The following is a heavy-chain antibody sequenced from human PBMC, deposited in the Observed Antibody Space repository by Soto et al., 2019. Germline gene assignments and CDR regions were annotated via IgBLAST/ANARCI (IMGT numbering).Heavy chain of an antibody. CDR3: ARPYSSSWSSGFYYGMDV. CDR1: GGTFSSYA. Sequence: SVKVSCKASGGTFSSYAISWVRPAPGQGLEWMGGIIPIFGTANYAQKFQGRVTITADESTSTAYMELSSLRSEDTAVYYCARPYSSSWSSGFYYGMDVWGQGTTVTVCS. CDR2: IIPIFGTA. V-gene: IGHV1-69*13. J-gene: IGHJ6*02. D-gene: IGHD6-13*01.